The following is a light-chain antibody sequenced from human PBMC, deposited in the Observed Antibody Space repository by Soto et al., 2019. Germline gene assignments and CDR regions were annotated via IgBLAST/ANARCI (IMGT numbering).Light chain of an antibody. Sequence: EIVLTQSPGTLSLSPGERATLSCRASQSVSSSNLAWYRQRPGQAPRLLIYGASRRATGIADRFSGSGSGTDFTLTINRLEPEDFAVYYCQQYGSSPWTFGQGTKVEIK. CDR3: QQYGSSPWT. V-gene: IGKV3-20*01. J-gene: IGKJ1*01. CDR2: GAS. CDR1: QSVSSSN.